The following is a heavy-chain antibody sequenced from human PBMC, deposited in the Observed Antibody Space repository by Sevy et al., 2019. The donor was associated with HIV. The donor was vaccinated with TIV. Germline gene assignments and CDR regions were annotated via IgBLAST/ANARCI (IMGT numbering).Heavy chain of an antibody. CDR2: LSFGCGKI. J-gene: IGHJ4*02. Sequence: GGSLRLSCAASGFAFYEYSMSWIRQAPGKGLEWVATLSFGCGKINYADSVKGRFTISRDNSKNSFYLQMDNLRVEDTALYSCAREGCSRPHDYWGQGPRVTVSS. D-gene: IGHD2-8*01. V-gene: IGHV3-23*01. CDR1: GFAFYEYS. CDR3: AREGCSRPHDY.